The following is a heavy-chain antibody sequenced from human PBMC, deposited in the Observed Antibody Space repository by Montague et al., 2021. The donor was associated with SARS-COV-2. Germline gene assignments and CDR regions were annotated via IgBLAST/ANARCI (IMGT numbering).Heavy chain of an antibody. CDR2: IYHSGST. CDR3: ARVRSITMIVVGITPMGCFDP. V-gene: IGHV4-38-2*02. Sequence: SETLSLTCTVSGYSISSGYYCCCIRHPPGRRLEWIGSIYHSGSTYYNPSLKSRVTISVVTTKNQFSLMLSSVTAADAAVYYCARVRSITMIVVGITPMGCFDPWGQGTLVTASS. D-gene: IGHD3-22*01. CDR1: GYSISSGYY. J-gene: IGHJ5*02.